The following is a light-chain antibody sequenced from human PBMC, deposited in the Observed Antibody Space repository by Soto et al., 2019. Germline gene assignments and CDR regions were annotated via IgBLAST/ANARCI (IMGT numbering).Light chain of an antibody. CDR2: GAS. CDR3: QQYNDWPRGVT. J-gene: IGKJ3*01. CDR1: QSVSSSY. Sequence: EIVLTQSPGTLSLSPGERATLSCRASQSVSSSYLALYQQKPGQAPRLLIYGASSRATGIPDRFSGSGSGTDFTLTISRLESEDFALYYCQQYNDWPRGVTFGPGTKVDI. V-gene: IGKV3-20*01.